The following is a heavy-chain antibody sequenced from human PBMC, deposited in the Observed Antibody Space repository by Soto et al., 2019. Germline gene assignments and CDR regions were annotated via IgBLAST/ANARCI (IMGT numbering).Heavy chain of an antibody. CDR2: INPNSGGT. CDR3: ARGGVGATGYGMDG. D-gene: IGHD1-26*01. CDR1: GYTFTGYY. Sequence: QVQLVQSGAEVKKPGASVKVSCKASGYTFTGYYIHWVRQAPGQGLEWMGWINPNSGGTIYAQNFQGRVTMNRDTSISTAYMEVSRLRSDDTAVDYCARGGVGATGYGMDGWGQGTTVTVSS. V-gene: IGHV1-2*02. J-gene: IGHJ6*02.